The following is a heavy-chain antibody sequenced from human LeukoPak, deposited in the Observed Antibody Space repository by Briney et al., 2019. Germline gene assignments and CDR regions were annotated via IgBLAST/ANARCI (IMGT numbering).Heavy chain of an antibody. J-gene: IGHJ4*02. V-gene: IGHV3-15*06. CDR2: IKRMADGGTT. CDR1: GFSFSDVW. D-gene: IGHD2-21*02. CDR3: ATQHAYSASYSRY. Sequence: PGGSLRLSCVASGFSFSDVWMTWVRQAPGKGLEWVGRIKRMADGGTTNYAAPMKDRFIISKDDSINTLFLQINSLKAEDTGVYFCATQHAYSASYSRYWGQGTLVTVSS.